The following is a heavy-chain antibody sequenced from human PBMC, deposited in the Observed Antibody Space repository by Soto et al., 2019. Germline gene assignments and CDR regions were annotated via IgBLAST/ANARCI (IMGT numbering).Heavy chain of an antibody. V-gene: IGHV4-59*01. J-gene: IGHJ4*02. CDR1: GGSISSYY. D-gene: IGHD3-16*01. CDR3: ARGWGEAFDY. Sequence: QVQLQESGPGLVKPSETLSLTCTVSGGSISSYYWSWIRQPPGKGLEWIGYIYNSGSTTYNPSLKRRVTNSVDTSKNQFSLKLSSVTAADTAVYYCARGWGEAFDYWGQGTLVTFSS. CDR2: IYNSGST.